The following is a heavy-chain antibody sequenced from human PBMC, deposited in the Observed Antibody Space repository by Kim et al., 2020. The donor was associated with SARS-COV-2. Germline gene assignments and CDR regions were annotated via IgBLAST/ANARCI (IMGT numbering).Heavy chain of an antibody. Sequence: GGSLRLSCAASGFTFSSYEMNWVRQAPGKGLEWVSYISSSGSTIYYADSVKGRFTISRDNAKNSLYLQMNSLRAEDTAVYYCARVSSWGYYGMDVWGQGTTVTVSS. CDR2: ISSSGSTI. CDR1: GFTFSSYE. CDR3: ARVSSWGYYGMDV. D-gene: IGHD3-16*01. J-gene: IGHJ6*02. V-gene: IGHV3-48*03.